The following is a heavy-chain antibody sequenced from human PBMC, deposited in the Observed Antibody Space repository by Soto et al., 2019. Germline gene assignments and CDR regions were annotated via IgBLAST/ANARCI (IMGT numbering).Heavy chain of an antibody. CDR2: IRKKANSYST. CDR1: GFTFSDHY. J-gene: IGHJ4*02. Sequence: GGSLRLSCAASGFTFSDHYMDWVRQAPGKGLEWVGRIRKKANSYSTEYAASVKGRFTISRDDSKNSLYLQMNSLKTEDTAVYYCARVSGSYDFDYWGQGTLVTVSS. D-gene: IGHD1-26*01. CDR3: ARVSGSYDFDY. V-gene: IGHV3-72*01.